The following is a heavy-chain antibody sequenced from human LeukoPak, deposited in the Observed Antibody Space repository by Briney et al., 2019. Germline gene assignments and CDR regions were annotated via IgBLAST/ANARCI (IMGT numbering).Heavy chain of an antibody. CDR3: ARVGSYTIFGDYDY. J-gene: IGHJ4*02. V-gene: IGHV4-34*01. D-gene: IGHD3-3*01. CDR1: GGSFSGYY. Sequence: SETLSLTCAVYGGSFSGYYWSWIRQPPGKGLEWIGEINHSGSTNYNPSLKSRVTISVDTSKNQFSLKLSSVTAADTAVYYCARVGSYTIFGDYDYWGQGTLVTVSS. CDR2: INHSGST.